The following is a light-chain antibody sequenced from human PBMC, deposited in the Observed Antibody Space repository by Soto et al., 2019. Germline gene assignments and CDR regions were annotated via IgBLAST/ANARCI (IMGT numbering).Light chain of an antibody. CDR3: AAWDDRLNGWV. Sequence: QSVLTQPPSASGTPGQRVTISCSGSSSNIGKNTANWFQQVPGKAPKLLIHGDHQRPSGVPDRFSGSKSGTSASLAISGLQSDDETDYFCAAWDDRLNGWVFGGGTKLTV. CDR2: GDH. CDR1: SSNIGKNT. J-gene: IGLJ3*02. V-gene: IGLV1-44*01.